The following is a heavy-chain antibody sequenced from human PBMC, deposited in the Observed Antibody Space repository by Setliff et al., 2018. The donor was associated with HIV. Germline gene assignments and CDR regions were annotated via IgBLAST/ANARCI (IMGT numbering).Heavy chain of an antibody. J-gene: IGHJ4*02. CDR2: VHPSGSI. D-gene: IGHD3-9*01. CDR1: GVSFSGDY. Sequence: PSETLSLTCAVSGVSFSGDYWSWARQPPGKGLEWIAEVHPSGSINYNSSLKSRVAISVDTSNNQFSLTMTSVTAADTAVYYCARGRDWAKTGDFWGQGALVTVSS. CDR3: ARGRDWAKTGDF. V-gene: IGHV4-34*01.